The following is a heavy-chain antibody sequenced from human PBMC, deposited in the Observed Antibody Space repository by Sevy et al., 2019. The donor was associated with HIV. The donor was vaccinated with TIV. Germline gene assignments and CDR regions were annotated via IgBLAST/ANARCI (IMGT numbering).Heavy chain of an antibody. CDR1: GFTFSSYG. CDR3: ARDRLSDRMVRGVMGPNYYYYGMDV. D-gene: IGHD3-10*01. Sequence: GGSLRLSCAASGFTFSSYGMHWVRQAPGKGLEWVAVIWYDGSNKYYADSVKGRFTISRDNSKNTLYLQMNSLRAEDTVVYYCARDRLSDRMVRGVMGPNYYYYGMDVWGQGTTVTVSS. CDR2: IWYDGSNK. V-gene: IGHV3-33*01. J-gene: IGHJ6*02.